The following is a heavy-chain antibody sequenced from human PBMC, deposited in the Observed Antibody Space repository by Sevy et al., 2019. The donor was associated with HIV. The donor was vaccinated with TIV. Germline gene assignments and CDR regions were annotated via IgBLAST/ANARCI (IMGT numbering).Heavy chain of an antibody. V-gene: IGHV3-23*01. J-gene: IGHJ4*02. CDR1: GFTVSRYT. CDR2: IRGSGGST. CDR3: AKDRYYDSSGFYVWDY. D-gene: IGHD3-22*01. Sequence: GGSLRLSCAASGFTVSRYTMSWVRQAPGKGLEWVSAIRGSGGSTYYAGSAQGRFTISRDNSKNTLYLQMDSLRAEDTAVYYCAKDRYYDSSGFYVWDYWGQGTLVTVSS.